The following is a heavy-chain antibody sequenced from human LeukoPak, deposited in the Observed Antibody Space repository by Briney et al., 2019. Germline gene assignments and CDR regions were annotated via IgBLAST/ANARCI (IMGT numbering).Heavy chain of an antibody. J-gene: IGHJ6*04. Sequence: GGSLRLSCAASGFTFSSYSMNWVRQAPGKGLEWVSYISSSSSTIYYADSVKGRFTISRDNAKNSLYLQMNSLGAEDTAVYYCARRHGMDVWGKGTTVTVSP. CDR1: GFTFSSYS. CDR2: ISSSSSTI. CDR3: ARRHGMDV. V-gene: IGHV3-48*04.